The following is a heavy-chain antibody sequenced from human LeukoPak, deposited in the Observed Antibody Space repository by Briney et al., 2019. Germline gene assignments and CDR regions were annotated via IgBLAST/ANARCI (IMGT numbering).Heavy chain of an antibody. CDR2: IYYNGST. Sequence: SETLSLTCTISGGSISSSSYFWGWIRQPPGKGLEWIGSIYYNGSTSYNPSVKSRVTISVDTSKNQFSLKLSSVTAADTAVYYCAREVPTAGTGADYWGQGTLVTVSS. D-gene: IGHD6-13*01. V-gene: IGHV4-39*07. CDR1: GGSISSSSYF. CDR3: AREVPTAGTGADY. J-gene: IGHJ4*02.